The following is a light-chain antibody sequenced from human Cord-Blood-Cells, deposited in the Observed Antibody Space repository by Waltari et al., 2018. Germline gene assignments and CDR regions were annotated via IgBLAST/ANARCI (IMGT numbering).Light chain of an antibody. J-gene: IGLJ3*02. CDR2: DVS. CDR3: CSYAGSYTRWV. Sequence: QSALTQPRSVSGSPGQSVTISCTGTSSDVGGYNYVSWYQQHPGKAPKLMIYDVSKRPSGVPVRFSASKSGNTASLTISGLQAEDEADYYCCSYAGSYTRWVFGGGTKLTVL. V-gene: IGLV2-11*01. CDR1: SSDVGGYNY.